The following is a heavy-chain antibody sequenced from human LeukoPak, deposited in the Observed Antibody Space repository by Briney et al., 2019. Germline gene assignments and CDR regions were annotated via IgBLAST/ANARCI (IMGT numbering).Heavy chain of an antibody. CDR3: ARGRCSSTTCQVDY. V-gene: IGHV1-8*01. Sequence: ASVKVSCKASGYTFTSYDINWVRQATGQGLEWMGWMNPNSGNTGYAQKFQGRVTMTRNTSISTAYMELNSLRAEDTSVYYCARGRCSSTTCQVDYWGQGTLVTVSS. J-gene: IGHJ4*02. CDR2: MNPNSGNT. D-gene: IGHD2-2*01. CDR1: GYTFTSYD.